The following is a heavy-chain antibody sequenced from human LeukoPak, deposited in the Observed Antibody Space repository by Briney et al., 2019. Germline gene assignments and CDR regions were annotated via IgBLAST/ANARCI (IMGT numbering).Heavy chain of an antibody. D-gene: IGHD1-26*01. V-gene: IGHV3-48*01. Sequence: GGSLRLSCAASGFTFSTYAMNWVRQAPGKGLEWLSYFSSSGNTISYADSVKGRFTVSRDNAENSLYLHMNSLRAEDTAVYYCARSRSGSYFDSWGHGTLVTVSS. J-gene: IGHJ4*01. CDR1: GFTFSTYA. CDR2: FSSSGNTI. CDR3: ARSRSGSYFDS.